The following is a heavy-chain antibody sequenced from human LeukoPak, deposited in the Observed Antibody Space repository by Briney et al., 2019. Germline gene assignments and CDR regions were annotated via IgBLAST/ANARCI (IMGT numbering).Heavy chain of an antibody. CDR2: INHSGST. D-gene: IGHD2-2*01. CDR3: ARDRGYCSSTSCPGVDV. Sequence: SQTLSLTCAVYGGSFSGYYWSWIRQPPGKGLEWIGEINHSGSTNYNPSLKSRVTISVDTSKNQFSLKLSSVTAADTAVYYCARDRGYCSSTSCPGVDVWGKGTTVSVYS. V-gene: IGHV4-34*01. J-gene: IGHJ6*04. CDR1: GGSFSGYY.